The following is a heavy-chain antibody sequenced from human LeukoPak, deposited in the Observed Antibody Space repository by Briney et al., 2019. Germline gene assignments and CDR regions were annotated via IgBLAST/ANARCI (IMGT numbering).Heavy chain of an antibody. Sequence: SVKVSCKASGGTFSSYAISWVRQAPGQGLEWMGGIIPIFGTANYAQKFQGRVTITTDESTSTAYMELSSLRSEDTAVYYCAREVRCSGGSCYLSEYFQHWGQGTLVTVPS. CDR3: AREVRCSGGSCYLSEYFQH. V-gene: IGHV1-69*05. D-gene: IGHD2-15*01. CDR2: IIPIFGTA. J-gene: IGHJ1*01. CDR1: GGTFSSYA.